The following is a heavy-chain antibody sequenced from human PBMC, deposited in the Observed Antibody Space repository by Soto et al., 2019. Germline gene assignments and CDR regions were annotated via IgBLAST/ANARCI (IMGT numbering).Heavy chain of an antibody. CDR1: GGSISSGDYY. J-gene: IGHJ5*02. CDR2: IYYSGST. Sequence: PSETLSLTCTVSGGSISSGDYYWSWIRQPPGKGLEWIGYIYYSGSTYYSPSLNSRVTISVDTSKNQFSLRLSSVTAADTAVYYCARAAYSSSWSWFDPWGQGTLVTVSS. D-gene: IGHD6-13*01. CDR3: ARAAYSSSWSWFDP. V-gene: IGHV4-30-4*01.